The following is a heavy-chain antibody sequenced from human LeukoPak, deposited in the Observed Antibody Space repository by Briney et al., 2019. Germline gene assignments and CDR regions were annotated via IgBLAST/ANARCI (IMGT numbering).Heavy chain of an antibody. CDR3: AKEFGGPVHHGFEDV. V-gene: IGHV3-23*01. CDR2: ISDSGVGT. CDR1: GFTFSSYG. Sequence: GGSLRLSCAASGFTFSSYGMNWVRQAPGKGLEWVSGISDSGVGTKHADSVKGRFTISRDNSKNTLYLQMNSLRAEDTAVYYCAKEFGGPVHHGFEDVWGKGTTVTVSS. J-gene: IGHJ6*04. D-gene: IGHD3-16*01.